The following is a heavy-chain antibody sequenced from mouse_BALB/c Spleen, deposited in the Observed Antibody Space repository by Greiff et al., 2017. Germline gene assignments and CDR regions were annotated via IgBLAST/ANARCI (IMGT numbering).Heavy chain of an antibody. D-gene: IGHD2-4*01. CDR1: GFSLTSYG. Sequence: VKLKQSGPSLVQPSQSLSITCTVSGFSLTSYGVHWVRQSPGKGLEWLGVIWRGGSTDYNAAFMSRLSITKDNSKSQVFFKMNSLQADDTAIYYCAKRGIYDYPYAMDYWGQGTSVTVSS. CDR2: IWRGGST. CDR3: AKRGIYDYPYAMDY. J-gene: IGHJ4*01. V-gene: IGHV2-5-1*01.